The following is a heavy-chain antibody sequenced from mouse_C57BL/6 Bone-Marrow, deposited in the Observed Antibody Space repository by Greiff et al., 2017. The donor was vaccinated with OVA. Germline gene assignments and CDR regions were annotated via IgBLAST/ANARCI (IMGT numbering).Heavy chain of an antibody. D-gene: IGHD2-13*01. Sequence: DVQLVESGGGLVQPGGSLKLSCAASGFTFSDYYMYWVRQTPEKRLEWVAYISNGGGSTYYPDTVKGRFTISRDNAKNTLYLQMSRLKSEDTAMYYCASPYDSFAYWGQGTLVTVSA. CDR2: ISNGGGST. CDR3: ASPYDSFAY. CDR1: GFTFSDYY. J-gene: IGHJ3*01. V-gene: IGHV5-12*01.